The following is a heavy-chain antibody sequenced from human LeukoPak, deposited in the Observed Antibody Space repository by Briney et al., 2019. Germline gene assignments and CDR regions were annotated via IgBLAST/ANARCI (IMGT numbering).Heavy chain of an antibody. V-gene: IGHV4-34*01. D-gene: IGHD6-6*01. CDR1: GGSFSGYY. Sequence: SETLSLTCAVYGGSFSGYYWCWIRQPPGKGLEWIGEINHSGSTNYNPSLKSRVTISVDTSKNQFSLKLSSVTAADTAVYYCARAAKSIAARRDFDYWGQGTLVTVSS. CDR2: INHSGST. CDR3: ARAAKSIAARRDFDY. J-gene: IGHJ4*02.